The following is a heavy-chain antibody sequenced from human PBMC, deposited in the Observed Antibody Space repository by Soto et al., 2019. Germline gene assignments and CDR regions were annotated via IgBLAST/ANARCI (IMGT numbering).Heavy chain of an antibody. Sequence: SVKVSCKASGGTFSSCAISWVRQAPGQGLEWMGGIIPIFGTANYAQKFQGRVTITADESTSTAYMELSSLRSEDTAVYYCARERDYYDSSGPHAFDIWGQGTMVTVSS. CDR1: GGTFSSCA. V-gene: IGHV1-69*13. CDR3: ARERDYYDSSGPHAFDI. J-gene: IGHJ3*02. D-gene: IGHD3-22*01. CDR2: IIPIFGTA.